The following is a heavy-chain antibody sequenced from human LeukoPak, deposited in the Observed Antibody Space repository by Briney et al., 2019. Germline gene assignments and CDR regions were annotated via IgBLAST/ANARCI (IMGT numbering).Heavy chain of an antibody. Sequence: ASVKVSCKASGYTFTSYGIGWVRQAPGQGLEWMGWISADKTNTNYAQNLQGRVTVTTDTSTSTAYMELRSLRSDDTAVYYCARRAAVVGPLYYFDNWGQGTLNTVSS. V-gene: IGHV1-18*01. CDR1: GYTFTSYG. J-gene: IGHJ4*02. CDR2: ISADKTNT. CDR3: ARRAAVVGPLYYFDN. D-gene: IGHD6-19*01.